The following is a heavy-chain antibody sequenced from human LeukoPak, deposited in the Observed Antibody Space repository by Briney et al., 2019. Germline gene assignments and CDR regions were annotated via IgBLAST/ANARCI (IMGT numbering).Heavy chain of an antibody. CDR3: ARHTLVGARNAFDI. CDR2: MYYSGNT. V-gene: IGHV4-59*08. D-gene: IGHD1-26*01. CDR1: GGSFSGYY. Sequence: SETLSLTCAVYGGSFSGYYWSWIRQPPGKGLERIGYMYYSGNTNYNPSLKSRVTTSVDSSKNQFSLKLSSVTAADTAVYYCARHTLVGARNAFDIWGQGTMVTISS. J-gene: IGHJ3*02.